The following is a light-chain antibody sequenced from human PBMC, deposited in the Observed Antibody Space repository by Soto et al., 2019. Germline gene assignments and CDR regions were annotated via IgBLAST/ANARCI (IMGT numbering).Light chain of an antibody. Sequence: QSVLTQPASVSGSPGQSITISCTGTSSDAGGYNYVSWYQQHPGKAPKLMIYDVSNRPSGVSNRFSGSKSGNTASLTISGLQAEDGADYYCSSYTRSSTVVFGGGTKVTVL. CDR3: SSYTRSSTVV. J-gene: IGLJ2*01. CDR2: DVS. CDR1: SSDAGGYNY. V-gene: IGLV2-14*01.